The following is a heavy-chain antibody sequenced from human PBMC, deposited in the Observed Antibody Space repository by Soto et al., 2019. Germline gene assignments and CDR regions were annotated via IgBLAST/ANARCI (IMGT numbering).Heavy chain of an antibody. J-gene: IGHJ4*02. CDR1: GFTFSSYG. V-gene: IGHV3-33*01. Sequence: SLRLSCAASGFTFSSYGMHWVRQAPGKGLEWVAVIWYDGSNKYYADSVKGRFTISRDNSKNTLYLQMNSLRAEDTAVYYCARDLFDDILTGPLGYWRQGTLVTVS. D-gene: IGHD3-9*01. CDR3: ARDLFDDILTGPLGY. CDR2: IWYDGSNK.